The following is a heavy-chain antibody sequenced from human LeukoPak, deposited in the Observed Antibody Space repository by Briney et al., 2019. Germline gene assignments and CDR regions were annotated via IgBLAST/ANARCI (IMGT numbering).Heavy chain of an antibody. V-gene: IGHV4-61*01. CDR3: AREDDSSGFLDY. Sequence: SETLSLTCTVSGGSISSASYYWSWIRQPPGKGLVWIGYIYYSGSTNYNPSLKSRVTISVDTSKNQFSLKLSSVTAADTAVYYCAREDDSSGFLDYWGQGTLVTVSS. D-gene: IGHD3-22*01. J-gene: IGHJ4*02. CDR2: IYYSGST. CDR1: GGSISSASYY.